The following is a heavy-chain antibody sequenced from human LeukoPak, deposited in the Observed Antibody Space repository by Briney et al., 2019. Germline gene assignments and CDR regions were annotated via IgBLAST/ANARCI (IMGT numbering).Heavy chain of an antibody. CDR2: ISYDGSNK. J-gene: IGHJ4*02. V-gene: IGHV3-30*03. D-gene: IGHD6-19*01. CDR3: ARGGRSIAVAGPDY. CDR1: GFTFSSYG. Sequence: GGSLRLSCAASGFTFSSYGMHWVRQAPGKGLEWVAVISYDGSNKYYADSVKGRFTISRDNSKNTLYLQMNSLRAEDTAVYYCARGGRSIAVAGPDYWGQGTLVTVSS.